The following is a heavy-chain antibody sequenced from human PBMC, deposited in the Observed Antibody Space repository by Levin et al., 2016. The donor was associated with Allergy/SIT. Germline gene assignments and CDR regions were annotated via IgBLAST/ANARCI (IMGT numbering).Heavy chain of an antibody. V-gene: IGHV1-46*01. Sequence: WVRQAPGQGLEWMGIILPTGGTNYAGKFQGRLTLTRDTSTATFYMELSGLTFDDSGVYYCARGDSPGIVTVAGDYWGQGTLVTVSS. CDR3: ARGDSPGIVTVAGDY. J-gene: IGHJ4*02. CDR2: ILPTGGT. D-gene: IGHD3-10*01.